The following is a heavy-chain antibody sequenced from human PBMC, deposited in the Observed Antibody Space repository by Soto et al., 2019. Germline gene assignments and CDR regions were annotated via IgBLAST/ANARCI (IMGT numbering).Heavy chain of an antibody. CDR2: IYYSGST. J-gene: IGHJ6*02. Sequence: SETLSLTCTVSGGSISSGDYYWSWIRQPPGKGLEWIGYIYYSGSTYYNPSLKSRVTISVDTSKNQFSLKLSSVTAADTAVYYCARYGDYFRGNYYYGMDVWGQGTTVTVSS. V-gene: IGHV4-30-4*01. D-gene: IGHD4-17*01. CDR1: GGSISSGDYY. CDR3: ARYGDYFRGNYYYGMDV.